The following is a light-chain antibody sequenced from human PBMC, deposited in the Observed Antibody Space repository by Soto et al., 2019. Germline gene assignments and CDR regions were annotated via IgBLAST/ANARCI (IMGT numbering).Light chain of an antibody. CDR1: SSNIGSNT. V-gene: IGLV1-44*01. Sequence: QSVLTQPPSESGTPGQRVTISCSGSSSNIGSNTVNWYQQLTGTAPKLLIYSNNQRPSGVPDRFSGSKSGTSASLAISGLQSEDEADYYCAAWDDSLNGYVFGTGTKVTVL. CDR2: SNN. CDR3: AAWDDSLNGYV. J-gene: IGLJ1*01.